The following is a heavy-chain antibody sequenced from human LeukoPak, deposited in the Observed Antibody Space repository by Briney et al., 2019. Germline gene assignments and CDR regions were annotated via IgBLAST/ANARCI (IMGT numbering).Heavy chain of an antibody. CDR2: IYTSGST. Sequence: SETLSLTCTVSGGSISSGSYYWSWIRQPAGKGLEWIGRIYTSGSTNYNPSLKSRVTISVDTSKNQFSLKLSSVTAADTAVYYCARDQPLDYWGQGTLVTVSS. CDR1: GGSISSGSYY. CDR3: ARDQPLDY. J-gene: IGHJ4*02. V-gene: IGHV4-61*02.